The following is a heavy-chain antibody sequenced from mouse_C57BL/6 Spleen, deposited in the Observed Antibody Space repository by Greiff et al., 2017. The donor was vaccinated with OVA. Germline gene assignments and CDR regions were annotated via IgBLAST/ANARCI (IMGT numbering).Heavy chain of an antibody. D-gene: IGHD2-2*01. CDR3: ARGGIYYGYPYYFDY. Sequence: VQLQQSGPVLVKPGASVKMSCKASGYTFTDYYMNWVKQSHGKSLEWIGVINPYNGGTSYNQKFKGKATLTVDKSSSTAYMELNSLTSEDSAVYYCARGGIYYGYPYYFDYWGQGTTLTVSS. V-gene: IGHV1-19*01. J-gene: IGHJ2*01. CDR2: INPYNGGT. CDR1: GYTFTDYY.